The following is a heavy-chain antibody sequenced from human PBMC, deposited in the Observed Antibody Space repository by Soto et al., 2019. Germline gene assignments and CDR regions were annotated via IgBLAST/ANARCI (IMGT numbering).Heavy chain of an antibody. J-gene: IGHJ4*02. CDR3: ARISGSASGNYYRDY. CDR1: GFTFSSYS. V-gene: IGHV3-21*01. D-gene: IGHD3-10*01. Sequence: EVQLVESGGGLVKPGESLRLSCTASGFTFSSYSMNWVRQSPGKGLEWVSSIGPSSDYMFYADSVKGRFTISRDNAKKSLYLQMNSLRAEDTAIYYCARISGSASGNYYRDYWGQGTLVTVSS. CDR2: IGPSSDYM.